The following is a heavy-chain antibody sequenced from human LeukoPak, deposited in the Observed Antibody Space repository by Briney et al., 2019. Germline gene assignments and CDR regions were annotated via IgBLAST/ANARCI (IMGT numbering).Heavy chain of an antibody. V-gene: IGHV4-61*01. J-gene: IGHJ4*02. Sequence: KSSETLSLTCTVSGGSVISGSYYWSWIRQPPGKGLEWIGYIYYSGSTFYSPSLKSRVTISLDTSKNQFSLKLNSVTSADTAVYFCARRPGATAFDYWGQGTLVTVSS. CDR2: IYYSGST. CDR1: GGSVISGSYY. CDR3: ARRPGATAFDY. D-gene: IGHD5-12*01.